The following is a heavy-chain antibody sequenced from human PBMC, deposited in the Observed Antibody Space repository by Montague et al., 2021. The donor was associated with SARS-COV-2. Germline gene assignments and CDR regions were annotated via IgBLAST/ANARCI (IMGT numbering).Heavy chain of an antibody. CDR1: GGSINSSSYY. CDR2: IYSGST. J-gene: IGHJ4*02. V-gene: IGHV4-39*07. D-gene: IGHD2-2*01. CDR3: ARKLGYCSSTNCFHFDD. Sequence: SETLSLTCTVSGGSINSSSYYWGWIRQPPGKGLEWIGSIYSGSTYYNPSLKSRVTISVDTSKNQFSLKLSSVTAADTAVFYCARKLGYCSSTNCFHFDDWGQGTLVTVSS.